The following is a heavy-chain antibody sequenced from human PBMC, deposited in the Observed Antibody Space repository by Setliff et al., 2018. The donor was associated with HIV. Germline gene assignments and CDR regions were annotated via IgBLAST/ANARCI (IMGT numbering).Heavy chain of an antibody. Sequence: QPGGSLRLSCAVSGFTLSTFSMSWVRQAPGKGLEWVSAISSKDGSTYYADSVRGRFTISRDNSKNTLYLQMNSLRAEDTAVYYCAKSSWWEPRAYWGQGTLVTVSS. V-gene: IGHV3-23*01. J-gene: IGHJ4*02. D-gene: IGHD2-15*01. CDR3: AKSSWWEPRAY. CDR1: GFTLSTFS. CDR2: ISSKDGST.